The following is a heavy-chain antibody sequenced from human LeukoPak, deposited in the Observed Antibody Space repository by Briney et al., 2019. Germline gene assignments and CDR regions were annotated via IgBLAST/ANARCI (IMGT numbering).Heavy chain of an antibody. V-gene: IGHV3-23*01. CDR1: GFTFNIYA. J-gene: IGHJ5*01. D-gene: IGHD3-16*01. Sequence: GGSLRLSCAASGFTFNIYAMSWVRHAPGEGLEWVSSITSISDGTFYADSVKGRFTISRDNSKSTLYLQMNSLRAEDTALYYCVKDRLIHCGWNCHYHTLNGDSWGQGTLVTVSS. CDR3: VKDRLIHCGWNCHYHTLNGDS. CDR2: ITSISDGT.